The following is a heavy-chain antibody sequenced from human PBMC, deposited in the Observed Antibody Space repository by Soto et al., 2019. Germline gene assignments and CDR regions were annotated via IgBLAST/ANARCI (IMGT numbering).Heavy chain of an antibody. Sequence: ASVKVSCKASGYTFTSYGISWVRQAPGQGLEWMGWISAYNGNTNYAQKLQGRVTMTTDTSTSTAYMELRSLRSDDTAVYYCARGGVDIVVVVAATREDYYYYMDVWGKGTTVTVSS. D-gene: IGHD2-15*01. J-gene: IGHJ6*03. V-gene: IGHV1-18*01. CDR1: GYTFTSYG. CDR2: ISAYNGNT. CDR3: ARGGVDIVVVVAATREDYYYYMDV.